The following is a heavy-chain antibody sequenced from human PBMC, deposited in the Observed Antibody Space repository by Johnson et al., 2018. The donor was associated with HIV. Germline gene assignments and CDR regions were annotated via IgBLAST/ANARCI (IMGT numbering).Heavy chain of an antibody. CDR2: ISYDGSNK. V-gene: IGHV3-30*04. J-gene: IGHJ3*02. CDR3: AREAGTAFEI. Sequence: VQLVESGGGVVQPGRSLRLSCAASGFTFSSYAMHWVRQAPGKGLEWVAVISYDGSNKYYADSVKGRFTITRDNSKNTLYLQMNSLRAEDTAVYYCAREAGTAFEIWGQGTMVTVSS. CDR1: GFTFSSYA.